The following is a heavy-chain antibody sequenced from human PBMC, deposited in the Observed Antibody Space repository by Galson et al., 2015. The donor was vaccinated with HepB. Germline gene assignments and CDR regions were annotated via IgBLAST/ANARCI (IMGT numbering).Heavy chain of an antibody. CDR1: GDSVSSNSAA. CDR2: TYYRSKWYN. CDR3: ARGRTYYYDSSGYLDY. J-gene: IGHJ4*02. D-gene: IGHD3-22*01. Sequence: CAISGDSVSSNSAAWNWIRQSPSRGLEWLGRTYYRSKWYNDYAVSVKSRITINPDTSKNQFSLQLNSVTPEDTAVYYCARGRTYYYDSSGYLDYWGQGALVTVSS. V-gene: IGHV6-1*01.